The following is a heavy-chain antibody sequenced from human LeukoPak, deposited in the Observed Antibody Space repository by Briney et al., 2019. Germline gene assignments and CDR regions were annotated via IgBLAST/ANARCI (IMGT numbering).Heavy chain of an antibody. CDR3: ARGSVEAAGPFDY. V-gene: IGHV3-23*01. D-gene: IGHD6-13*01. CDR2: FSGSGGRT. Sequence: GGSLSLSCAVSGFTFSSHAMSWVRQAPGEGLGWVSAFSGSGGRTYYADSGKGRFTISRDNSKNTLYLQMNCLIGAETAVYFCARGSVEAAGPFDYWGKGTLVTVST. CDR1: GFTFSSHA. J-gene: IGHJ4*02.